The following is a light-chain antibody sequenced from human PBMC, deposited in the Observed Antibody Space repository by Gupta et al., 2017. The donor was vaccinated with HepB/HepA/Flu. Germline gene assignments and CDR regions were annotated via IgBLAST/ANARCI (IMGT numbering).Light chain of an antibody. V-gene: IGKV2-30*02. CDR1: QSLVHTDGHIF. CDR2: EVS. J-gene: IGKJ1*01. CDR3: MKGTFWRT. Sequence: EAVMTQSPLSLPVTLGQSASISCKSSQSLVHTDGHIFLNWFHQRPGQSPRRLIYEVSNRDSGVPDRFSGSGSDTDFTLKISRVEAEDVGVYYCMKGTFWRTFGPGTKVEI.